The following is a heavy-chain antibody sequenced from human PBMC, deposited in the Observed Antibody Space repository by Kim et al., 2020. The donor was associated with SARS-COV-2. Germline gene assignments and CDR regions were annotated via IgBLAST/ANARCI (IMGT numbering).Heavy chain of an antibody. D-gene: IGHD3-9*01. CDR2: IWYDGSNK. J-gene: IGHJ4*02. V-gene: IGHV3-33*01. Sequence: GGSLRLSCAASGFTFSSYGMHWVRQAPGKGLEWVAVIWYDGSNKYYADSVKGRFTISRDNSKNTLYLQMNSLRAEDTAVYYCARGLVTTLPDYWGQGTLVTVSS. CDR3: ARGLVTTLPDY. CDR1: GFTFSSYG.